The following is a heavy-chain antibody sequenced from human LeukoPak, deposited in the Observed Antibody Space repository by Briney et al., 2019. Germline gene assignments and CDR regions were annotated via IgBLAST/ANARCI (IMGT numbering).Heavy chain of an antibody. J-gene: IGHJ4*02. V-gene: IGHV4-34*01. Sequence: SETLSLTCAVSGLSFTGYYWSWIRQPPGKGPEWIGEISHTGRTSYNPSLTSRASISLDTSKKQFSLKLSFLTAADMAVYYCTKTSPGVPLELWGQGALVTVSS. CDR3: TKTSPGVPLEL. D-gene: IGHD7-27*01. CDR2: ISHTGRT. CDR1: GLSFTGYY.